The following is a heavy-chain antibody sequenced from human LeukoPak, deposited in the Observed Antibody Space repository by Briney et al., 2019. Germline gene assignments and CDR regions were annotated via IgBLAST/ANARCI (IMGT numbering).Heavy chain of an antibody. Sequence: GGSLRLSCTASGFTFSSYGMSWVRQAPGKGLEWVSAISGSGGSTYYSDSVKGRFTISRDNSKNTLYLQMNSLRAENTAVYYCAKDCLGRSWPDYWGQGTLVTVSS. CDR3: AKDCLGRSWPDY. V-gene: IGHV3-23*01. D-gene: IGHD6-13*01. J-gene: IGHJ4*02. CDR2: ISGSGGST. CDR1: GFTFSSYG.